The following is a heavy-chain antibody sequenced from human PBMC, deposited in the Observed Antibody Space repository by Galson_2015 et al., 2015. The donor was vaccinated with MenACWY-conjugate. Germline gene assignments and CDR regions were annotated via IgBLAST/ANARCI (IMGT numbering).Heavy chain of an antibody. D-gene: IGHD5-24*01. Sequence: SLRLSCAASGFTVSSNYMSWVRQAPGKGLEWVSVIYSGGSTYYADSVKGRFTISRDNSKNTLYLQMNSLRAEDTAVYYCVCGTVEMATIGDYWGQGTLVTVSS. CDR2: IYSGGST. CDR3: VCGTVEMATIGDY. J-gene: IGHJ4*02. V-gene: IGHV3-66*02. CDR1: GFTVSSNY.